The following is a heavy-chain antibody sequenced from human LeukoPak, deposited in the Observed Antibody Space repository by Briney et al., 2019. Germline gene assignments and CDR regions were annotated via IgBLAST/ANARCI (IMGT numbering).Heavy chain of an antibody. CDR1: GGSFSGYY. D-gene: IGHD2-15*01. V-gene: IGHV4-34*01. CDR2: INHSGST. CDR3: ARDVVVVAANDAFDI. J-gene: IGHJ3*02. Sequence: SETLPLTCAVYGGSFSGYYWSWIRQPPGKGLEWIGEINHSGSTNYNPSLKSRVTISVDTSKNQFSLKLSSVTAADTAVYYCARDVVVVAANDAFDIWGQGTMVTVSS.